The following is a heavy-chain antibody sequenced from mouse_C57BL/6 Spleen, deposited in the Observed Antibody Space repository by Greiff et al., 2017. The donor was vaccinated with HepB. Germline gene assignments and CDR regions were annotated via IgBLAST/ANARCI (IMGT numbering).Heavy chain of an antibody. CDR3: AREYYGRH. CDR2: IDPANGNT. Sequence: EVQLQQSVAELVRPGASVKLSCTASGFNIKTTYMHWVKQRPEQGLEWIGRIDPANGNTKYAPKFQGKATITADTSSNTAYLQLSSLTSEDTAIYYCAREYYGRHWGQGTTLTVSS. CDR1: GFNIKTTY. V-gene: IGHV14-3*01. D-gene: IGHD1-1*01. J-gene: IGHJ2*01.